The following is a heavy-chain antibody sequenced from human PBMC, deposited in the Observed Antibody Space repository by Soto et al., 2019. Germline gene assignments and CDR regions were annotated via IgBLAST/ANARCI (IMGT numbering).Heavy chain of an antibody. CDR3: AREPQSYGMDV. Sequence: GASVKVSCKASGYTFTSYYMHWVRQAPGQGLEWMGIINPSGGSTSYAQKFQGRVTTTRDTSTSTVYMELSSQRSEDTAVYYCAREPQSYGMDVWGQGTTVTVSS. V-gene: IGHV1-46*01. CDR1: GYTFTSYY. CDR2: INPSGGST. J-gene: IGHJ6*02.